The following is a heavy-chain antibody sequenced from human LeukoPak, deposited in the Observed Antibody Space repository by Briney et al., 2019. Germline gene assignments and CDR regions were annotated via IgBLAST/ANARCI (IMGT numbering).Heavy chain of an antibody. V-gene: IGHV4-31*03. Sequence: PSETLSLTCIVSGGSISSGGYYWSWIRQHPGKGLEWIGYIYYSGSTYYNPSLKSRVTISVDTSKNQFSLKLSSVTAADTAVYYCARVVYDILTGYPGHFDYWGQGTLVTVSS. J-gene: IGHJ4*02. CDR3: ARVVYDILTGYPGHFDY. CDR2: IYYSGST. D-gene: IGHD3-9*01. CDR1: GGSISSGGYY.